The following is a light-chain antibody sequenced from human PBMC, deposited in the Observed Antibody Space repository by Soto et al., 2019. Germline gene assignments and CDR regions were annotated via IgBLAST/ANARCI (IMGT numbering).Light chain of an antibody. CDR1: QSISNRY. CDR2: GAS. Sequence: ESVLTQSPGTLSLSPGERATLSCRASQSISNRYLTWYQHKPGQAPRLLIYGASIRATGIPDRFSGSGSGTDFALTISRLEPEDFAVYYCQQFRSSPPAFTFGQGTKLEI. CDR3: QQFRSSPPAFT. J-gene: IGKJ2*01. V-gene: IGKV3-20*01.